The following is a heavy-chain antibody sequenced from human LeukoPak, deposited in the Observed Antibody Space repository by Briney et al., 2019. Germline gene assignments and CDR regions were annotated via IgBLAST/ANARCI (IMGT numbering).Heavy chain of an antibody. CDR3: ARDIQPAPAPIDY. CDR1: GFTFSSYS. J-gene: IGHJ4*02. CDR2: ISSSSSYI. D-gene: IGHD5-18*01. V-gene: IGHV3-21*01. Sequence: GGSLRLSCAASGFTFSSYSMNWVRQAPGKGLEWVSSISSSSSYIYYADSVKGRFTISRDNAKNSLYLQMNSLRAEDTAVYYCARDIQPAPAPIDYWGQGTLVTVSS.